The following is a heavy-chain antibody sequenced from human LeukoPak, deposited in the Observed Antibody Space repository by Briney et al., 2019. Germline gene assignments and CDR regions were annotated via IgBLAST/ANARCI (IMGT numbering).Heavy chain of an antibody. V-gene: IGHV4-4*02. Sequence: TSGTLSLTCAVSGGSISSSNWWSWVRQPPGTGLEWIGEIYHSGSTNYNPSLKSRVTISVDKSKNQFSLKLSSVTAADTAVYYCARIGYCSGGSCYPLDYWGQGTLVTVSS. J-gene: IGHJ4*02. CDR1: GGSISSSNW. CDR2: IYHSGST. CDR3: ARIGYCSGGSCYPLDY. D-gene: IGHD2-15*01.